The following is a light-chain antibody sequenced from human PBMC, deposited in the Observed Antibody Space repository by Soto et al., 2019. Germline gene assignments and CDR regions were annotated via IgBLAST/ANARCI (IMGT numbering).Light chain of an antibody. CDR1: QSISSY. CDR3: QQSYSTPIT. V-gene: IGKV1-39*01. CDR2: AAS. Sequence: DIQMTQSPSSLSASVGDRVTITCRASQSISSYLNWYQQKPGKAPKLLIYAASSLQSGVPSRFSGNGSGTDFTLTISSLQPEDFATYYCQQSYSTPITFGQWTRLEIK. J-gene: IGKJ5*01.